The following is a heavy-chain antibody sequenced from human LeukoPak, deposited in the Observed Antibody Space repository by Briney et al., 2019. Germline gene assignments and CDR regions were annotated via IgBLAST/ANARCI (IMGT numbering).Heavy chain of an antibody. D-gene: IGHD1-26*01. V-gene: IGHV1-24*01. Sequence: ASVKVSCEVSGYTLTELSMHWVRQAPGKGLEWMGGFDPEDGETIYAQKFQGRVTMTEDTSTDTAYMELSSLRSEDTAVYYCATGRYSGSYLPFVFDYWGQGTLVTVSS. CDR3: ATGRYSGSYLPFVFDY. J-gene: IGHJ4*02. CDR1: GYTLTELS. CDR2: FDPEDGET.